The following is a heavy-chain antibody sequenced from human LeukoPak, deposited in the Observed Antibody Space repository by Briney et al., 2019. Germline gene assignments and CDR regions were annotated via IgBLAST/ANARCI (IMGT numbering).Heavy chain of an antibody. D-gene: IGHD6-13*01. J-gene: IGHJ4*02. CDR1: GFTFDTYW. CDR3: ARVGYSSSWSPSDY. V-gene: IGHV3-7*01. Sequence: QPGGSLRLSCAASGFTFDTYWMSWVRQAPGKGLEWVANIKDDGSGKYYVDSLKGRFTISRDNAKNSLYLQMNSLRAEDTAVYYCARVGYSSSWSPSDYWGQGALVTVSS. CDR2: IKDDGSGK.